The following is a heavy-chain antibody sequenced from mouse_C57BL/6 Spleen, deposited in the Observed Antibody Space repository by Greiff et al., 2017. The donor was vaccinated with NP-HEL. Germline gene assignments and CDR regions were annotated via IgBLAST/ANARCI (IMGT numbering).Heavy chain of an antibody. J-gene: IGHJ4*01. CDR3: AKDFITTVVAGYYAMDY. CDR1: GFTFSDYG. D-gene: IGHD1-1*01. Sequence: EVMLVESGGGLVKPGGSLKLSCAASGFTFSDYGMHWVRQAPEKGLEWVAYISSGSSTIYYADTVKGRFTISRDNAKNTLFLQMTSLRSEDTAMYYCAKDFITTVVAGYYAMDYWGQGTSVTVSS. CDR2: ISSGSSTI. V-gene: IGHV5-17*01.